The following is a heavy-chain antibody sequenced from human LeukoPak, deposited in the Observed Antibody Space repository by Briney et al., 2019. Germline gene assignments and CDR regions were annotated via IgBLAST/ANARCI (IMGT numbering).Heavy chain of an antibody. J-gene: IGHJ4*02. D-gene: IGHD4-11*01. CDR3: TRGSFGNYDY. V-gene: IGHV3-21*01. CDR1: GFTFSSYS. Sequence: GGSLRLSCAASGFTFSSYSMNWVRQAPGKGLEWVSSINPDSAYIYYADSVKGRFTISRDNARNSLYLQMNSLRADDTAVYYCTRGSFGNYDYWGQGNLVTVSS. CDR2: INPDSAYI.